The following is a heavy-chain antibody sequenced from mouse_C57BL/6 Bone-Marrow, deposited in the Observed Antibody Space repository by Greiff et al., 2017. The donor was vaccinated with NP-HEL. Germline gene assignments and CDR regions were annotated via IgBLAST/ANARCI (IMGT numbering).Heavy chain of an antibody. V-gene: IGHV3-8*01. Sequence: EVQLQQSGPGLAKPSQTLSLTCSVTGYSITSDYWNWIRKFPGNKLEYMGYISYSGSTYYNPSLKSRISITRDTSKNQYYLQLNSVTTEDTATYYCARSPYYYGSSYDAMDYWGQGTSVTVSS. CDR1: GYSITSDY. CDR2: ISYSGST. J-gene: IGHJ4*01. CDR3: ARSPYYYGSSYDAMDY. D-gene: IGHD1-1*01.